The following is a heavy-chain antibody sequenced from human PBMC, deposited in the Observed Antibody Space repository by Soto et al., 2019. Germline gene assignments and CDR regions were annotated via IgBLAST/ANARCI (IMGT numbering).Heavy chain of an antibody. D-gene: IGHD3-22*01. CDR3: ARRTMNWFDP. J-gene: IGHJ5*01. V-gene: IGHV4-31*02. Sequence: YYNPSLKSRVTISVDTSKNQFSLKLSSVTAADTAVYYCARRTMNWFDPWGQGTLVTVSS.